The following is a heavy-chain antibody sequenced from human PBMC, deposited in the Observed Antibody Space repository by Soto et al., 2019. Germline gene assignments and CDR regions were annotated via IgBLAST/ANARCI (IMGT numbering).Heavy chain of an antibody. V-gene: IGHV3-15*01. Sequence: EVQLVESGGGLVKPGGSLRLSCAASGFTFSDAWMSWVRQAPGKGLEWVGRIKRKTDGGTTDYADPVKGRFTISRDDSKNTLYLQMNSLKIEHTNVYYCTTFIECSAGDCSHIYWGQGTMVTVSS. CDR3: TTFIECSAGDCSHIY. J-gene: IGHJ4*02. CDR2: IKRKTDGGTT. D-gene: IGHD2-21*02. CDR1: GFTFSDAW.